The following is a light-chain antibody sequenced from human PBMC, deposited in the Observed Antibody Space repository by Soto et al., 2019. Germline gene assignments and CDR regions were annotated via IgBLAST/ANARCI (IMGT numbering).Light chain of an antibody. CDR2: AAS. Sequence: DIPMTQSPSSVSASVGDRVTITCRASQRISMWLAWYQQKSGKAPKLLIYAASSLQSGVPSRFSGSRSGTEFTLTITSLQPEDFVTYYCQQAHSLPYTFGQRAKLRSK. CDR1: QRISMW. CDR3: QQAHSLPYT. V-gene: IGKV1D-12*01. J-gene: IGKJ2*01.